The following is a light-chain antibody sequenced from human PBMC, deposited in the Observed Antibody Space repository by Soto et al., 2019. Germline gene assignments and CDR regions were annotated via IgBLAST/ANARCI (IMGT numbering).Light chain of an antibody. CDR3: QQYGGSPYT. V-gene: IGKV3-20*01. CDR1: QSVSSSY. Sequence: EIVLTQSPGTLSLSPGERATLSCRASQSVSSSYLAWYQQKLGQAPRLLIYGASSRATGIPDRFSGSGSGTDFTLTINRLEPEDFAVYYCQQYGGSPYTFGQGTKLEIK. J-gene: IGKJ2*01. CDR2: GAS.